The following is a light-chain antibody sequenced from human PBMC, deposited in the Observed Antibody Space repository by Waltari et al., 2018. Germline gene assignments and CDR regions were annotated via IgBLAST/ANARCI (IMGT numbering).Light chain of an antibody. Sequence: DIVMTQSPDSLAVSLGERATIHRKYSPSVLYSSNNKNFLAWYQQKPGQPPKLLIHWASIRESGVPDRFGGSGSGADFTLTISSLQAEDVAVYYCQQYYSFPLTFGGGTKVEIK. CDR3: QQYYSFPLT. CDR2: WAS. J-gene: IGKJ4*01. V-gene: IGKV4-1*01. CDR1: PSVLYSSNNKNF.